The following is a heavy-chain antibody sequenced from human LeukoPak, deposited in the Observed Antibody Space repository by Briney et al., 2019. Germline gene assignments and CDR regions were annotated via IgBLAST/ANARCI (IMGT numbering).Heavy chain of an antibody. Sequence: PSETLSLTCTVSGGSISSGSYYWSWIRQPAGKGLEWIGRIYTSGSTNYNPSLKSRVTISVDTSKNQFSLKLSSVTAADTAVYYCVSTVTTDDAFDIWGQGTMVTVSS. V-gene: IGHV4-61*02. D-gene: IGHD4-17*01. CDR2: IYTSGST. CDR1: GGSISSGSYY. J-gene: IGHJ3*02. CDR3: VSTVTTDDAFDI.